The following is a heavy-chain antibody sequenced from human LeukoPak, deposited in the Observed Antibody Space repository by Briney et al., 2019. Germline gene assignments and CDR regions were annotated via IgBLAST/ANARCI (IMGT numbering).Heavy chain of an antibody. CDR1: GFTFSSYA. V-gene: IGHV3-23*01. D-gene: IGHD6-19*01. Sequence: GGSLRLSCAASGFTFSSYAMSWVRQAPGKGLEWVSAISGSGGSTYYADSVKGRFTISSDNSKNTPYLQMNSLRAEDTAVYYCAKGYCGRSGCPSRYYYYGMDVWGQGTTVTVSS. CDR2: ISGSGGST. CDR3: AKGYCGRSGCPSRYYYYGMDV. J-gene: IGHJ6*02.